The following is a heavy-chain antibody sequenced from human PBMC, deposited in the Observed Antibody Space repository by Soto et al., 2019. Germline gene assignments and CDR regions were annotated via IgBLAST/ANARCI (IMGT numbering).Heavy chain of an antibody. CDR3: AKDRLGGNFDY. CDR1: GFTFNNYA. J-gene: IGHJ4*02. V-gene: IGHV3-23*01. Sequence: EVQLLDSGGGLVQPGGSLRLSCAASGFTFNNYAMNWVRQAPGKGLEWVATISGTGGSTYYADSVKGRSTISRDNSKNTLYLQMNSLRVEDTAVYYCAKDRLGGNFDYWGQGTQVTVSS. CDR2: ISGTGGST.